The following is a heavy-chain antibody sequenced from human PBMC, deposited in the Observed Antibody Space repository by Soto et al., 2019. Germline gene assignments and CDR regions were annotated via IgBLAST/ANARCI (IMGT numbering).Heavy chain of an antibody. V-gene: IGHV1-58*01. CDR3: ARAAYYYDSSGYYPGDY. D-gene: IGHD3-22*01. J-gene: IGHJ4*02. Sequence: GASVKVSCKASGFTFTSSAVQWVRQARGQRLEWIGWIVVGSGNTNYAQKFQGRVTITRDTSASTAYMEVSSLRSEDTAVYYCARAAYYYDSSGYYPGDYRGQGSLVTVSS. CDR2: IVVGSGNT. CDR1: GFTFTSSA.